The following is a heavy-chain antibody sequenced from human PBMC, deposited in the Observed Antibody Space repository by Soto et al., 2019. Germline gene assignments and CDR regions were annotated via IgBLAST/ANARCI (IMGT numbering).Heavy chain of an antibody. CDR3: AREDCSFGRSYPGDY. CDR2: ISEYNSKT. Sequence: QVQLVQSGAEVKKPGTSVKVSCEASGYTFTTHGYSWVRLAPGQGLEWVGWISEYNSKTKYAQKFEGRVTVTTDTSTSTAYMELRSLTSDDTAVYYCAREDCSFGRSYPGDYWGQGTLVTVSS. CDR1: GYTFTTHG. V-gene: IGHV1-18*01. D-gene: IGHD1-26*01. J-gene: IGHJ4*02.